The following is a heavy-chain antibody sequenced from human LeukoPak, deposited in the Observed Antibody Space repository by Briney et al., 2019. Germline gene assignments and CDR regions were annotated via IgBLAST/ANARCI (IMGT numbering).Heavy chain of an antibody. CDR1: VFTVSSNH. V-gene: IGHV3-53*01. D-gene: IGHD4-17*01. CDR3: ARRTTMTAGAY. CDR2: IYSGGST. Sequence: PRGSLRLSCAASVFTVSSNHMTWVRQAPWKGLEWVSLIYSGGSTHYADSVKGRFTISRDNSKNTLYLQMNSLRAEDTAVYYCARRTTMTAGAYWGXGTXVTVSS. J-gene: IGHJ4*01.